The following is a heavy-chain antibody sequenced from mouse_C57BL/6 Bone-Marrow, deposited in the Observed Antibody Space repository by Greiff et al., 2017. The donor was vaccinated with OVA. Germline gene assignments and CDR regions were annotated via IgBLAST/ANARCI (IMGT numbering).Heavy chain of an antibody. CDR1: GYSFTDYN. Sequence: EVQLQQSGPELVKPGASVKISCKASGYSFTDYNMNWVKQSNGKSLEWIGVINPNNGTTSYNQKFKGKATLTVDQSSSTAYMQLNSLTSEDSAVYYCASYYGSSYWYFDVWGTGTTVTVSS. D-gene: IGHD1-1*01. V-gene: IGHV1-39*01. CDR3: ASYYGSSYWYFDV. CDR2: INPNNGTT. J-gene: IGHJ1*03.